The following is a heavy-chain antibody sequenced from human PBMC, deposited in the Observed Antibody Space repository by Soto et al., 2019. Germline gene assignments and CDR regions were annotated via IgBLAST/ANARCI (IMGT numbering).Heavy chain of an antibody. Sequence: ASVKVSCKASGYTFTGYYMHWVRQAPGQGLEWMGWINPNSGGTNYAQKFQGRVTMTRDTSISTAYMELSRLRSDDTAGYYCAILWGLAPAGSIDYWGQGTLVTVSS. D-gene: IGHD6-13*01. V-gene: IGHV1-2*02. CDR1: GYTFTGYY. CDR3: AILWGLAPAGSIDY. J-gene: IGHJ4*02. CDR2: INPNSGGT.